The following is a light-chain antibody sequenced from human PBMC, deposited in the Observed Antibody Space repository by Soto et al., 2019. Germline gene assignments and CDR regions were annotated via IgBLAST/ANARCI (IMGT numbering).Light chain of an antibody. CDR2: LGS. V-gene: IGKV2-28*01. CDR1: HSLLHSNGHTY. J-gene: IGKJ3*01. CDR3: TQPLQTPPFT. Sequence: DIVLTQSPLSLPVTPGEPASISCRSSHSLLHSNGHTYLDWYLQKPGQSPQLLIYLGSSRASGVPERISGSGSDTDFTLKISRVEAEDVGVYYCTQPLQTPPFTFGPGTKVQIK.